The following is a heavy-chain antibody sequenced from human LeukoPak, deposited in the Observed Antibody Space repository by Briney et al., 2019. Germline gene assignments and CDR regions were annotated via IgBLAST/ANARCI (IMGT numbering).Heavy chain of an antibody. Sequence: GGSLRLSWAASGFTFSDSWMSWVRQAPGKGLEGVANMNQDGSAKGYADFVKGRFAISRDNTRNSLYLQMSSLRPEDTAVYYCATYTHWVAGDVWGQGTTVTVSS. J-gene: IGHJ6*02. CDR3: ATYTHWVAGDV. CDR2: MNQDGSAK. CDR1: GFTFSDSW. D-gene: IGHD3-16*01. V-gene: IGHV3-7*01.